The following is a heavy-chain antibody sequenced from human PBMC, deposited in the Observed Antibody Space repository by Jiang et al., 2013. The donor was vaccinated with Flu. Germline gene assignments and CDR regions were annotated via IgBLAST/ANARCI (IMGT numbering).Heavy chain of an antibody. CDR1: GFTFSSYA. D-gene: IGHD4-17*01. CDR3: VKVAWDGDYVRYFQH. Sequence: VQLLESGGGLVQPGGSLRLSCSASGFTFSSYAMHWVRQAPGKGLEYVSAISSNGGSTYYADSVKGRFTISRDDSKNTLYLQMSSLRAEDTAVYYCVKVAWDGDYVRYFQHWGQGTLVTVSS. V-gene: IGHV3-64D*06. J-gene: IGHJ1*01. CDR2: ISSNGGST.